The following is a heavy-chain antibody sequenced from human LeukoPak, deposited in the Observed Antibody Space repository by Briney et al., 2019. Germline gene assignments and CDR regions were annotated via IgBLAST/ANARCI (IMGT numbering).Heavy chain of an antibody. CDR1: GGSISCGGSY. J-gene: IGHJ4*02. CDR2: IYYSGST. Sequence: PSQTLSLTCTGSGGSISCGGSYWSWIRQHPGKGLEWNRYIYYSGSTYYNPSLKSRITISVDRSENQFSLKLSSLTAADTAVYYCARGRGTGTNTGALDFWGQGTLVIVSS. CDR3: ARGRGTGTNTGALDF. V-gene: IGHV4-31*03. D-gene: IGHD7-27*01.